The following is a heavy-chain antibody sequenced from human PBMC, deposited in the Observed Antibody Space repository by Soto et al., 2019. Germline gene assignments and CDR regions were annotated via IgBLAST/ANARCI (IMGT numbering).Heavy chain of an antibody. CDR2: IYYSGST. CDR3: ARHPGYSGYLAAFDI. CDR1: GGSISSYY. Sequence: SETLSLTCTVSGGSISSYYWSRIRQPPGKGLEWIGYIYYSGSTNYNPSLKSRVTISVDTSKNQFSLKLSSVTAADTAVYYCARHPGYSGYLAAFDIWGQGTMVTVSS. V-gene: IGHV4-59*08. D-gene: IGHD5-12*01. J-gene: IGHJ3*02.